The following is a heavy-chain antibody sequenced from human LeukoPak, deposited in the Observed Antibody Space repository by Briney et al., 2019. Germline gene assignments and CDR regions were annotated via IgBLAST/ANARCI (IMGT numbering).Heavy chain of an antibody. J-gene: IGHJ4*02. CDR2: IYTSGST. D-gene: IGHD1-26*01. CDR3: ARVGYSGSYRYYFDY. Sequence: SETLSLTCTVSGGSISSYYWSWIRQPAGKGLEWIGRIYTSGSTNYNPSLKSRVTMSVDTSKNQFSLKLSSVTAADTAVYYCARVGYSGSYRYYFDYWGQGTLVTVSS. V-gene: IGHV4-4*07. CDR1: GGSISSYY.